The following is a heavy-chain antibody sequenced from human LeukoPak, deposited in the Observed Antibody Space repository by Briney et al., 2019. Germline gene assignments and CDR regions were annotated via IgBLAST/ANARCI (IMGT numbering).Heavy chain of an antibody. J-gene: IGHJ4*02. CDR2: INHSGST. CDR3: ARAGRATYYYDNSLDY. V-gene: IGHV4-34*01. CDR1: GGSFSGYY. Sequence: SETLSLTCAVYGGSFSGYYWRWTRQPPGKGLEWFGEINHSGSTNNNPSLKSRVTISVDTSKNQFSLKLSSVTAADTAVYYCARAGRATYYYDNSLDYWGQGTLVTVSS. D-gene: IGHD3-22*01.